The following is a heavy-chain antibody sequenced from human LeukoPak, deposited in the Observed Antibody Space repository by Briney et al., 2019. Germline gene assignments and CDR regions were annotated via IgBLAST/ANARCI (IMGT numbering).Heavy chain of an antibody. CDR1: GGSISSYY. CDR3: ARGFGYH. CDR2: IDYSGST. J-gene: IGHJ4*02. Sequence: SETLSLTCTVSGGSISSYYWSWIRQPPGKGLEWIGYIDYSGSTNYNPSLKSRVTISVDTSKNQFSLKLSSVTAADTAVYYCARGFGYHWGQGTLVTVSS. V-gene: IGHV4-59*01. D-gene: IGHD3-16*01.